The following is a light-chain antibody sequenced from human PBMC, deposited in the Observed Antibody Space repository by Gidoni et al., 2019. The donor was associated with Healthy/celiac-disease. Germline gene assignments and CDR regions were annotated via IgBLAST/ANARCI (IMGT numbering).Light chain of an antibody. CDR3: QSYDSTSGSV. Sequence: QSVLAQPPSVSGAPGQRVTISCTGSSSNIGAGYDVHWYQQLPGTAPKLLIYDNSNRPSGVPDRFSGSKAGTSASLAITGLQAEDEADYYCQSYDSTSGSVFGGGTKLTVL. V-gene: IGLV1-40*01. J-gene: IGLJ2*01. CDR2: DNS. CDR1: SSNIGAGYD.